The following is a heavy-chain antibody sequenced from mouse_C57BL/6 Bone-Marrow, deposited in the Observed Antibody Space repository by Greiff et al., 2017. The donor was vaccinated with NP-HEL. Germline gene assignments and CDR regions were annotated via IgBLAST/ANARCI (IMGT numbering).Heavy chain of an antibody. CDR1: GYTFTSYW. J-gene: IGHJ3*01. D-gene: IGHD2-5*01. CDR2: IYPSDSET. Sequence: VQLQQPGAELVRPGSSVKLSCKASGYTFTSYWMVWVKQRPGQGLEWIGNIYPSDSETHYNQKFKDKATLTVDKSSSTAYMQLSSLTSEDSAVYYCAYYSNYVGFAYWGQGTLVTVSA. CDR3: AYYSNYVGFAY. V-gene: IGHV1-61*01.